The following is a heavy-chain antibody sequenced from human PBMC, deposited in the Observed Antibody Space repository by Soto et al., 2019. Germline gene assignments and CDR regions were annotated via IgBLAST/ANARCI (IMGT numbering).Heavy chain of an antibody. V-gene: IGHV5-51*01. CDR3: ARHAYDFWSGHPNPRYYYGMDV. CDR2: IYPGDSNT. J-gene: IGHJ6*02. Sequence: GESLKISCKGSGYSFTSYWIAWVRQVPGKGLELMGVIYPGDSNTRYSPSLQGQVTISVDKSISTAYLQWSSLKATDTAMYYCARHAYDFWSGHPNPRYYYGMDVWGQGTTVTVSS. CDR1: GYSFTSYW. D-gene: IGHD3-3*01.